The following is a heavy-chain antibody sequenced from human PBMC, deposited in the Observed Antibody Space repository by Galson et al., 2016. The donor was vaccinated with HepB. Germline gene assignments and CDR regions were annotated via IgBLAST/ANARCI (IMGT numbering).Heavy chain of an antibody. J-gene: IGHJ4*02. D-gene: IGHD3-3*01. CDR3: ARAEYGFLEWLLAE. Sequence: SVKVSCKASGGTFTYSNYAISWVRQAPGQGLEWMGGIITMFGTTTYAQKFQGRVTITADESTSTVYMELSSLRSQDTAIYYCARAEYGFLEWLLAEWGQGTLVTVSS. V-gene: IGHV1-69*13. CDR1: GGTFTYSNYA. CDR2: IITMFGTT.